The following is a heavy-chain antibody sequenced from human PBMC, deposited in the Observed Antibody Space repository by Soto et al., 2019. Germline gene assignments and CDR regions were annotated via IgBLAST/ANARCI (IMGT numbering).Heavy chain of an antibody. CDR3: ARDSDTYGSSKADY. D-gene: IGHD5-18*01. Sequence: EVPLVESGGGLVQPGGSLRLSCAASGFTFSTFWMHWVRQAPGKGLVWVSRINSDGSSTSYADSVEGRFTISRDNAIKTLYLQMNSLRAEDTAVYYCARDSDTYGSSKADYWGQGTLVTVSS. J-gene: IGHJ4*02. V-gene: IGHV3-74*01. CDR2: INSDGSST. CDR1: GFTFSTFW.